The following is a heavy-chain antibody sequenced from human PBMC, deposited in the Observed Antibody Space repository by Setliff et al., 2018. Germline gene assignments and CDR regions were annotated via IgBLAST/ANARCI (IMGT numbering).Heavy chain of an antibody. CDR3: ASPVGAHRGY. Sequence: SETLSLTCTVSGGSISSHYWSWIRQPPGKGLEWIGSVYYSGSTNYNPSLKSRVTISVDTSKNQFSLKLSSVTAADTAVYYCASPVGAHRGYWGQGTLVTVSS. CDR1: GGSISSHY. J-gene: IGHJ4*02. D-gene: IGHD1-26*01. V-gene: IGHV4-59*11. CDR2: VYYSGST.